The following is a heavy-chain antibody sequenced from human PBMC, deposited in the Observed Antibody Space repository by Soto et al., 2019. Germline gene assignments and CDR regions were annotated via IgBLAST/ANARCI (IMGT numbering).Heavy chain of an antibody. V-gene: IGHV3-30*03. J-gene: IGHJ3*02. CDR3: AMESDAFDI. Sequence: QGPLVESGGGVVQPGRSLRLSCAASGFTFSSFAMHWVRQAPGKGLEWVAFISYDGRSTFFADSVKGRFTISRDNSQNTLYLQMDSLRTEDTAVYYCAMESDAFDIWGQGTMVTVSS. D-gene: IGHD3-3*01. CDR1: GFTFSSFA. CDR2: ISYDGRST.